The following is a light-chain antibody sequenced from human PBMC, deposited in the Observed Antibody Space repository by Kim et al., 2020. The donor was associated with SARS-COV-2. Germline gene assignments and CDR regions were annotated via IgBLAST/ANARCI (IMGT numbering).Light chain of an antibody. V-gene: IGLV2-8*01. CDR3: SSYAGKV. Sequence: QSALTQPPSASGSPGQSVTISCTGTSSDVGGYNYVSWYQQHPGKAPKPMIYEVSKRPSGVPDRFSGSKSGNTASLTVSGLQAEDEADYYCSSYAGKVFGTGTKVTVL. J-gene: IGLJ1*01. CDR2: EVS. CDR1: SSDVGGYNY.